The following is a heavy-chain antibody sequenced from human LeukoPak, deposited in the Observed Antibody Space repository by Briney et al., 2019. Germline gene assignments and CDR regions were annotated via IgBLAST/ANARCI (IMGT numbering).Heavy chain of an antibody. V-gene: IGHV3-30-3*01. CDR2: ISYDGSNK. J-gene: IGHJ4*02. CDR1: GFTFSSYA. CDR3: ARDRCTNDVCYTFAY. D-gene: IGHD2-8*01. Sequence: PGGSLRLSCAASGFTFSSYAMHWVRQAPGKGLEWVAVISYDGSNKYYADSVKGRFTISRDNSKNSLYLQMNNLRAEDTAVYYCARDRCTNDVCYTFAYWGQGTLVTVSS.